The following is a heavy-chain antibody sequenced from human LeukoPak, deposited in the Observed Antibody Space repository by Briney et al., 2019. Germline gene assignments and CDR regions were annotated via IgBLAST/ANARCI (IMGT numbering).Heavy chain of an antibody. J-gene: IGHJ5*02. D-gene: IGHD1-1*01. CDR3: AASSQLGSYNWFDP. CDR1: GASFSDHY. CDR2: IDQSRST. Sequence: SETLSLTCAVYGASFSDHYWTWIRQPPGKGLEWIGEIDQSRSTKCNASLKGRITISLDTSKNRFSLDLTSVTAADTAIYYCAASSQLGSYNWFDPWGQGTPVTVSS. V-gene: IGHV4-34*01.